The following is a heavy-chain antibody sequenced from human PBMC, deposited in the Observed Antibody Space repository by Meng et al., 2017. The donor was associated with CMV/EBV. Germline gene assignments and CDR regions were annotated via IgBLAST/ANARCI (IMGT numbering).Heavy chain of an antibody. J-gene: IGHJ5*02. D-gene: IGHD3-3*01. CDR1: SSYY. V-gene: IGHV4-39*01. CDR3: ARRVGRYDFWSGYYPDNWFDP. CDR2: IYYSGRT. Sequence: SSYYWGWIRQPPGKGLEWIGSIYYSGRTYYNPSLKSRVTISVDTSKNQFSLKLSSVTAADTAVYYCARRVGRYDFWSGYYPDNWFDPWGQGTLVTVSS.